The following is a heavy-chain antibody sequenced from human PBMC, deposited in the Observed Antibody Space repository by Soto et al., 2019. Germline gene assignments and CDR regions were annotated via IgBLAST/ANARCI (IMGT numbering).Heavy chain of an antibody. D-gene: IGHD6-19*01. CDR2: ITSSSSTM. Sequence: GGSLRLSCAASGFTFSSYSMNWVRQAPGKGLEWVSYITSSSSTMYYADSVKGRFTISRDNAKNSLYLQMNSLRDEDTAVYYCARDRRDSSGWPIFDYWGQGTLVTVSS. V-gene: IGHV3-48*02. J-gene: IGHJ4*02. CDR1: GFTFSSYS. CDR3: ARDRRDSSGWPIFDY.